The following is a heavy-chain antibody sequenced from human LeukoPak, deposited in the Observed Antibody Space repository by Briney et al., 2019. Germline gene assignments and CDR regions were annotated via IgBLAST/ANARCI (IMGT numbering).Heavy chain of an antibody. J-gene: IGHJ4*02. CDR1: GYTFTSYW. Sequence: GESLKISCKGSGYTFTSYWINWVRQIPGKGLKWMRRIDPDDSYSKYSPSFQGHVTMSADKSISTAYLQWSNLTASDTAMYYCARRVRGSGWSYYFDYWGQGTLVTVPS. CDR2: IDPDDSYS. CDR3: ARRVRGSGWSYYFDY. V-gene: IGHV5-10-1*01. D-gene: IGHD6-19*01.